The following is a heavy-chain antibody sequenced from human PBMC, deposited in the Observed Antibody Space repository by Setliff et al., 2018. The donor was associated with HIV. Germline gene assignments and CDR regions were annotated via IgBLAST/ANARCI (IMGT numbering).Heavy chain of an antibody. V-gene: IGHV4-59*11. D-gene: IGHD6-19*01. J-gene: IGHJ4*02. CDR2: MSYTGTT. CDR1: GGSISSHY. Sequence: SETLSLTCTVSGGSISSHYWSWIRQPPGKGLDWIGSMSYTGTTYDNPSLKSRVTMSVDTSKNQFSLKLSSVTAADTAVYYCARGSPESFQDSGWYNWGQGKLVTSPQ. CDR3: ARGSPESFQDSGWYN.